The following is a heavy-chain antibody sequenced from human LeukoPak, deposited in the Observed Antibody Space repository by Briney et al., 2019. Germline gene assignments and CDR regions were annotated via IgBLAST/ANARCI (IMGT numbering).Heavy chain of an antibody. D-gene: IGHD3-9*01. J-gene: IGHJ4*02. CDR2: IYYSGTT. Sequence: PSETLSLTCTVSGRSDSSYYWSSIRQTPGKGLEWIGYIYYSGTTNYNPSLKSRVTISADKSKNQFSLKLSSVTAADTAVYYCAAALTGYADYWGLGTLVAVSS. CDR1: GRSDSSYY. V-gene: IGHV4-59*08. CDR3: AAALTGYADY.